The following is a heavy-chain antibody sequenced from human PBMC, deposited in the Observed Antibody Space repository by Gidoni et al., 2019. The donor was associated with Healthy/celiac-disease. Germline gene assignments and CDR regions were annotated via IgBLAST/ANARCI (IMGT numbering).Heavy chain of an antibody. D-gene: IGHD3-22*01. CDR3: ARVRGMAPLITNWFDP. CDR2: ISSSGSTI. Sequence: EVQLVESGGGLVQPGGSLRLSCAASGFTFSSYEMNWVRQAPGKGLEWVSYISSSGSTIYYADSVKGRFTISRDNAKNSLYLQMNSLRAEDTAVYYCARVRGMAPLITNWFDPWGQGTLVTVSS. V-gene: IGHV3-48*03. J-gene: IGHJ5*02. CDR1: GFTFSSYE.